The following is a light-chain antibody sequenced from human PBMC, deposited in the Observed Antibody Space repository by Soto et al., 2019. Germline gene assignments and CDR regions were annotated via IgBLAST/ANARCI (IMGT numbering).Light chain of an antibody. CDR2: KAS. CDR3: QQYNSYPLT. CDR1: QDINRW. Sequence: DIQMTQSPSTLSASVGDRVTITCRASQDINRWLAWYQQKPGKAPKLLIYKASSLETGVPSRFSGSGSGTEFTLTISSLQPDDFATYCCQQYNSYPLTFGGGTKVDIK. J-gene: IGKJ4*01. V-gene: IGKV1-5*03.